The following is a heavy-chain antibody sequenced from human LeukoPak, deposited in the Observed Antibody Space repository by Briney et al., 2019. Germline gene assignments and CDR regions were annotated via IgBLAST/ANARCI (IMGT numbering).Heavy chain of an antibody. Sequence: SETLSLTCTVSGGSISSYYWSWIRQPPGKGLEWIGYIYYSGTTSYNPSLESRVTISVDTSKNQFSLKLSSVTAADTAVYYCARGVYIAAAQYGYWGQGTLVTVSS. J-gene: IGHJ4*02. CDR1: GGSISSYY. CDR3: ARGVYIAAAQYGY. CDR2: IYYSGTT. D-gene: IGHD6-13*01. V-gene: IGHV4-59*01.